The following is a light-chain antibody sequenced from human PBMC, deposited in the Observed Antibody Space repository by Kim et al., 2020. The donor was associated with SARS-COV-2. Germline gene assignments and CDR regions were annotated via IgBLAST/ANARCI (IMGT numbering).Light chain of an antibody. V-gene: IGLV6-57*01. CDR1: SGSIASTS. CDR3: QSHDGSPWV. Sequence: GKTVTISCTRSSGSIASTSVQWYQQRPGSSPTIVIYEDNRRPSGVPDRFSAYIDSSSNSASLTISGLKTEDEADYYCQSHDGSPWVFGGGTQLTVL. J-gene: IGLJ3*02. CDR2: EDN.